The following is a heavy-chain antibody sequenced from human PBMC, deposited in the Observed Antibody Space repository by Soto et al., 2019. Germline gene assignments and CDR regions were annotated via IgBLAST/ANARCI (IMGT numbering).Heavy chain of an antibody. V-gene: IGHV1-69*13. CDR3: ARDRTVKDHYYYYYGMDV. CDR1: GGTFSSYA. Sequence: ASVKVSCKASGGTFSSYAISWVRQAPGQGLEWMGGIIPIFGTANYAQKFQGRVTITADESTSTAYMELSSLRSEDTAVYYCARDRTVKDHYYYYYGMDVWGQGTTVTVSS. CDR2: IIPIFGTA. D-gene: IGHD4-4*01. J-gene: IGHJ6*02.